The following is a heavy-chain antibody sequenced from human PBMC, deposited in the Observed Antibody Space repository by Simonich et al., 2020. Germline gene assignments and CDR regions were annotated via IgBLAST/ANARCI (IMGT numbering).Heavy chain of an antibody. V-gene: IGHV2-5*01. CDR2: IYWNDDK. Sequence: QITLKESGPTLVKPTQTLTLTCTFSGFSLSTSGVGVGWIRQPPGKSLEWLALIYWNDDKRDRPSLKSRLTITKDTSKNHVVLTMTNMDPVDTATYYCAHKVGYFDLWGRGTLVTVSS. CDR3: AHKVGYFDL. J-gene: IGHJ2*01. CDR1: GFSLSTSGVG.